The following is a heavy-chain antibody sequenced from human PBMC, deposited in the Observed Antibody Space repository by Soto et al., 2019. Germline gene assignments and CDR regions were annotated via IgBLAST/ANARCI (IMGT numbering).Heavy chain of an antibody. D-gene: IGHD3-10*01. CDR1: GGSINNENYY. V-gene: IGHV4-31*03. CDR2: VYYSGST. CDR3: AREVTLSYYFDY. Sequence: QVQLQESGPGLVTPSQTLSLTCTVSGGSINNENYYWSWIRQHPGQGLEWLGYVYYSGSTHYNPSLKSRITMSLDSSKNQFSLKVSSVTAADTAIYYCAREVTLSYYFDYWGQGLLVTVSS. J-gene: IGHJ4*02.